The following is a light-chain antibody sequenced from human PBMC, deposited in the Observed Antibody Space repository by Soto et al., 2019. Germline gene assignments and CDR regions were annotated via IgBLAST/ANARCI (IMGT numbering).Light chain of an antibody. CDR3: QQYTSYWWT. J-gene: IGKJ1*01. Sequence: IQLTQSPSTLSASVGDRVTITCRASQSISSWLAWYQQKPGKAPKLLIYKASSLQRGVPSRFSGSGSGTEFTLTITRLQPDDVATYYCQQYTSYWWTFGQGTKVDIK. CDR2: KAS. CDR1: QSISSW. V-gene: IGKV1-5*03.